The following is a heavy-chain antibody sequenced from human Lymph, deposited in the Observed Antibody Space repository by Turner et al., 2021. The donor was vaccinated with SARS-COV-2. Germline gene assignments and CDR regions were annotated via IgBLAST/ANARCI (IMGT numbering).Heavy chain of an antibody. CDR3: ARDIPTTADYFDY. Sequence: EVQLVESGGGLVTPGGSLRLSCADSGFTFSTYSMNWVRQAPGKGLEWISSISSSSSYIYYADSVKGRFTISRDDAKNSLYLQMNSLRADDTAVYYCARDIPTTADYFDYWGQGTLVTVSS. CDR1: GFTFSTYS. V-gene: IGHV3-21*01. CDR2: ISSSSSYI. J-gene: IGHJ4*02. D-gene: IGHD4-17*01.